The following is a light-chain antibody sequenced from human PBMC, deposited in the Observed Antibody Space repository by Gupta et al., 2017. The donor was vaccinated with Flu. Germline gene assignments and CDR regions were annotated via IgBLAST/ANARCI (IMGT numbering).Light chain of an antibody. J-gene: IGKJ3*01. CDR3: QHYDTALLFT. V-gene: IGKV3-20*01. CDR1: QSVSSNF. CDR2: GAS. Sequence: ETVLTQSPGTLSLSPGERATLSCRASQSVSSNFLAWYQQKPGQAPRLLIYGASSRATGTPDRFSGSGSGTDFTLTISRLEPEDFAIYYCQHYDTALLFTFGPGTKVDAK.